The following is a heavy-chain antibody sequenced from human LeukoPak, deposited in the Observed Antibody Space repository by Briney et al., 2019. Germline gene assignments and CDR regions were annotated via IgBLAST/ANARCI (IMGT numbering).Heavy chain of an antibody. Sequence: SVKVSCKASGYTFTSYAMHWVRQAPGQRLEWMDWINPGNGNTKNSQKFQSRVTITRDTSASTAYMELSSLRSEEAAVYYCARSECVGYYDILTGYYPPYYCDYWGQGTLVTVSS. V-gene: IGHV1-3*01. CDR2: INPGNGNT. D-gene: IGHD3-9*01. CDR3: ARSECVGYYDILTGYYPPYYCDY. CDR1: GYTFTSYA. J-gene: IGHJ4*02.